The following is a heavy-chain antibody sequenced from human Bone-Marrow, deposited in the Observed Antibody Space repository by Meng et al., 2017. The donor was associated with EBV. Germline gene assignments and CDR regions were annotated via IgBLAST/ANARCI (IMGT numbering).Heavy chain of an antibody. V-gene: IGHV2-5*02. CDR1: GFSLSTSGLG. Sequence: QTTCMESARTLVEPTQTLPLTCTFSGFSLSTSGLGVGWIRQPPGKALEWLAVIYWDDNKRYSPSLRRRLTITKDTSRNQVVLTLTNMDPVDTATYFCARLYGSGTYYLDYWGQGTLVTVSS. CDR2: IYWDDNK. J-gene: IGHJ4*02. CDR3: ARLYGSGTYYLDY. D-gene: IGHD3-10*01.